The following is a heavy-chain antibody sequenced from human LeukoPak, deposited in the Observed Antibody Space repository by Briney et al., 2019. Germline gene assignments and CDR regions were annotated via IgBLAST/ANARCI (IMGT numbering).Heavy chain of an antibody. CDR2: IYGSGGT. CDR3: ARAGGAWSYYFDY. D-gene: IGHD2-8*02. J-gene: IGHJ4*02. CDR1: GGSLSSSY. Sequence: SETLSLTCTVSGGSLSSSYWTWIRQPAGKGLEWIGRIYGSGGTNYNPSLASRVTMSVDTSQKQFSLRLTSVTAADTAVYYCARAGGAWSYYFDYWGQGALITVSA. V-gene: IGHV4-4*07.